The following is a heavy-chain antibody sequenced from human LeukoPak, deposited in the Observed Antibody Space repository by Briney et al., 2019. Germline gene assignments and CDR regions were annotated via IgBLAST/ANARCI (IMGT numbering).Heavy chain of an antibody. CDR1: GYTFTGYY. CDR2: INPNSGGT. D-gene: IGHD3-9*01. J-gene: IGHJ4*02. V-gene: IGHV1-2*06. Sequence: ASVKVSCKASGYTFTGYYMHWVRQAPGQGLEWMGQINPNSGGTNYAQKFQGRVTMTRDTSISTAYMELSRLRSDDTAVYYCARYRYYDILTGYYIGYFDYWGQGTLVTVSS. CDR3: ARYRYYDILTGYYIGYFDY.